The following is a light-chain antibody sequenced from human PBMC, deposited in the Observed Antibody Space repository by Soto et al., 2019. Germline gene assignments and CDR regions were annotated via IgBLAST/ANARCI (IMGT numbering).Light chain of an antibody. J-gene: IGLJ2*01. Sequence: QPVLTQPASVSGSPGQSITISCTGTSSDVGGYNYVAWYQQHPGKAPKFMIYDVSNRPSGVSNRFSGSKSGNTASLTISGLQAEDEADYYCNSYTNNSTVIFGGGTKLTVL. CDR2: DVS. CDR1: SSDVGGYNY. CDR3: NSYTNNSTVI. V-gene: IGLV2-14*01.